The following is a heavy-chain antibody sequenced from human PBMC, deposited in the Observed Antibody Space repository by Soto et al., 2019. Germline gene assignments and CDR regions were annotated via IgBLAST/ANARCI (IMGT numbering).Heavy chain of an antibody. Sequence: SEPLRHTSRFAGLTSISDYVTLISQPPGRGLEWIGYIYYTGSTSYNPSLRSRVTISVDRSENQFSLKLGSVTAADTALYYCARDQGHAHNRAGFDYCAQRILLTLPS. CDR2: IYYTGST. J-gene: IGHJ4*02. CDR3: ARDQGHAHNRAGFDY. CDR1: GLTSISDY. D-gene: IGHD2-2*01. V-gene: IGHV4-59*01.